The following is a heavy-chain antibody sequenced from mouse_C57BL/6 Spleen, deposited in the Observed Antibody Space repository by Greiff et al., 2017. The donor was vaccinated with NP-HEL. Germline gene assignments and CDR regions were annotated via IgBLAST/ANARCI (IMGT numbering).Heavy chain of an antibody. D-gene: IGHD4-1*01. Sequence: VQLQQSGAELVRPGTSVKVSCKASGYAFTNYLIEWVKQRPGQGLEWIGVINPGSGGTNYNEKFKGKATLTADKSSSTAYMQLSSLTSEDSAVYFCARTNWDGDYAMDYWGQGTSVTVSS. CDR3: ARTNWDGDYAMDY. J-gene: IGHJ4*01. V-gene: IGHV1-54*01. CDR1: GYAFTNYL. CDR2: INPGSGGT.